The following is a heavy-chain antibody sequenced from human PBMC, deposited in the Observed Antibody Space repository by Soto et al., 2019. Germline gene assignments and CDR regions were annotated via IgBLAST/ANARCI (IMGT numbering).Heavy chain of an antibody. CDR3: GKGARVVVVAASDY. Sequence: GGSLRLSCSASGFTFSSYAMHWVRQAPGKGLEYVSAISSNGGSTYYADSVKGRFTISRDNSKNTLYLQMSSLRAEDTAVYYCGKGARVVVVAASDYWGQGTLVTVSS. J-gene: IGHJ4*02. V-gene: IGHV3-64D*06. D-gene: IGHD2-15*01. CDR1: GFTFSSYA. CDR2: ISSNGGST.